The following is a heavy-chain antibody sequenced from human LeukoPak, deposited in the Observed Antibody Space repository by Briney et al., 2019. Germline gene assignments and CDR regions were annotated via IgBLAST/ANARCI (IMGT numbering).Heavy chain of an antibody. Sequence: SETLSLTCTVSGGSISSYYWSWIRQPPGKGLEWIGYIYYSGSTNYNPSLKSRVTISVDTSKNQFSLKRSSVTAADTAVYYCARQMDTAMVTGHYYHYMDVWGKGTTVTVSS. CDR2: IYYSGST. CDR1: GGSISSYY. CDR3: ARQMDTAMVTGHYYHYMDV. J-gene: IGHJ6*03. V-gene: IGHV4-59*08. D-gene: IGHD5-18*01.